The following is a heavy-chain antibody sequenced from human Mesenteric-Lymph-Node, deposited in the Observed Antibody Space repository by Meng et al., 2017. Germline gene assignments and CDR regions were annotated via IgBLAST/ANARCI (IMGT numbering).Heavy chain of an antibody. CDR1: GFTFSNAW. D-gene: IGHD1-26*01. Sequence: GESLKISCAASGFTFSNAWMSWVRQAPGKGLEWVGRIKSKTDGGTTDYPAPVKGRFTISRDDSKNTAYLQMNSLKTEDTAVYYCTVLVGATTDFDYWGQGTLVTVSS. CDR3: TVLVGATTDFDY. CDR2: IKSKTDGGTT. J-gene: IGHJ4*02. V-gene: IGHV3-15*01.